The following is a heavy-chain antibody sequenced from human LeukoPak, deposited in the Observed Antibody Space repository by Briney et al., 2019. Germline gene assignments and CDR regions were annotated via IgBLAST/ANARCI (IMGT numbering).Heavy chain of an antibody. CDR2: ISSSSSYI. D-gene: IGHD3-9*01. CDR1: GFTSSSYS. V-gene: IGHV3-21*04. CDR3: AKDPRDYYDILTGYVDY. J-gene: IGHJ4*02. Sequence: GGSLRLSCAASGFTSSSYSMNWVRQAPGKGLEWVSSISSSSSYIYYADSVKGRFTISRDNAKNSLYLQMNSLRAEDTAVYYCAKDPRDYYDILTGYVDYWGQGTLVTVSS.